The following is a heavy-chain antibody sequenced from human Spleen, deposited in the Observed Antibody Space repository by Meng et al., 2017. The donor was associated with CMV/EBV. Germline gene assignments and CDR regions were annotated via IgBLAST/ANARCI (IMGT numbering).Heavy chain of an antibody. CDR1: GFTFSSYA. D-gene: IGHD2-2*01. V-gene: IGHV3-47*01. CDR3: ARDIVVVPAAPEDYGMDV. CDR2: IGTGGDT. J-gene: IGHJ6*02. Sequence: GESLKISCAASGFTFSSYALNWVRQAPGKGLEWVSAIGTGGDTYYADSVMGRFTISRDNAKKSLYLHMNSLIAEDMAVYYCARDIVVVPAAPEDYGMDVWGQGTTVTVSS.